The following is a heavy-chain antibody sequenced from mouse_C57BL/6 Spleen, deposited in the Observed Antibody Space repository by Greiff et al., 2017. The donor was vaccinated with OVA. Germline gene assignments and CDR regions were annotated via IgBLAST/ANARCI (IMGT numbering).Heavy chain of an antibody. V-gene: IGHV1-82*01. Sequence: QVQLQQSGPELVKPGASVKISCKASGYAFSSSWMNWVKQRPGKGLEWIGRIYPGDGDTNYNGKFKGKSTLAADKSSSTAYMQLSSLTSEDSAVYFCARGWFDDWGKGTTLTVSS. CDR2: IYPGDGDT. D-gene: IGHD1-1*02. CDR3: ARGWFDD. CDR1: GYAFSSSW. J-gene: IGHJ2*01.